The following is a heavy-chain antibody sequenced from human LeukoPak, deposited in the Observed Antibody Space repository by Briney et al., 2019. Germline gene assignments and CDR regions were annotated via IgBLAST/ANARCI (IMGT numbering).Heavy chain of an antibody. D-gene: IGHD3-10*01. J-gene: IGHJ3*02. V-gene: IGHV1-24*01. CDR3: AREFWDGSGSGAAFDI. CDR1: GYTLTELS. Sequence: ASVKVSCKVSGYTLTELSMHWVRQAPGKGLEWMGGFDPEDGETIYAQKFQGRVTMTEDTSTDTAYMELSSLRSDDTAVYYCAREFWDGSGSGAAFDIWGQGTMVTVSS. CDR2: FDPEDGET.